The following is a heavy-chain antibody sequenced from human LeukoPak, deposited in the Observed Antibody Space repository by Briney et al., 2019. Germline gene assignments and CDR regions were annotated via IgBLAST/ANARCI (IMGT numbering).Heavy chain of an antibody. V-gene: IGHV3-15*01. J-gene: IGHJ4*02. CDR3: TTGYDNLDY. CDR1: GFTFSNAW. D-gene: IGHD5-12*01. Sequence: VGSLRLSCVASGFTFSNAWMSWVRQAPGKGLEWVGRIKSKIDGGTTDYAAPVKGRFTISRDDSKNTLDLKMNSLNSADTAVYYCTTGYDNLDYWGQGTRVTVSS. CDR2: IKSKIDGGTT.